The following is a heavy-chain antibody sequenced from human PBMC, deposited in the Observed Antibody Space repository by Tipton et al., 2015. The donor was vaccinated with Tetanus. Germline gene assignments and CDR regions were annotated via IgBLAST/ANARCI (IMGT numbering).Heavy chain of an antibody. V-gene: IGHV4-31*03. D-gene: IGHD5-24*01. CDR2: INYSGST. CDR3: ARTTRRWLHPDF. J-gene: IGHJ4*02. CDR1: GGFSSGDYY. Sequence: TLSLTCTVSGGFSSGDYYWSWIRQHPGKGLEWIAYINYSGSTYYNPSLESRVTISIDTAKNQFSLHLSSVTAADTAIYYCARTTRRWLHPDFWGQGTLVTVSS.